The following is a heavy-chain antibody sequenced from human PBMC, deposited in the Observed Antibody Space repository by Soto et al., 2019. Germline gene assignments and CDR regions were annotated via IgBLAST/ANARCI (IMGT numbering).Heavy chain of an antibody. CDR1: GTSISSTFW. J-gene: IGHJ4*02. Sequence: SETLSLTCTVSGTSISSTFWWAWVRQSPGKGLEWIGEIYHTGITKYNPSLKSRVSMSVDKANNQFSLKTEDTAVYYCTTDPVTMIVVVPSSGWGQGTLVTVSS. CDR2: IYHTGIT. D-gene: IGHD3-22*01. CDR3: TTDPVTMIVVVPSSG. V-gene: IGHV4-4*02.